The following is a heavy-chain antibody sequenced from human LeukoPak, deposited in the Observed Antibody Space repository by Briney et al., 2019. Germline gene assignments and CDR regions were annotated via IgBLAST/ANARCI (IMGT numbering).Heavy chain of an antibody. CDR3: ARIPRYCSGGSCSGDY. CDR2: IYHSGST. J-gene: IGHJ4*02. V-gene: IGHV4-39*07. Sequence: SETLSLTCTVSGGSISSSSYYWGWIRQPPGKGLEWIGSIYHSGSTYYNPSLKSRVTISVDTSKNQFSLKLSSVTAADTAVYYCARIPRYCSGGSCSGDYWGQGTLVTVSS. CDR1: GGSISSSSYY. D-gene: IGHD2-15*01.